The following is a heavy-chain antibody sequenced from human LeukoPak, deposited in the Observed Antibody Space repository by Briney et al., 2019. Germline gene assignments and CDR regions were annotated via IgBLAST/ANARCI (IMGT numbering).Heavy chain of an antibody. CDR2: MNPNSGKT. Sequence: ASVKVSCKASGYTFTSYDINWVRQATGQGLEWMGWMNPNSGKTGYAQKFQGRVTMTRNTSISTAYMELSSLRSEDTAVYYCARGRRVVRGLFDPWGQGTLVTVSS. V-gene: IGHV1-8*01. CDR1: GYTFTSYD. CDR3: ARGRRVVRGLFDP. J-gene: IGHJ5*02. D-gene: IGHD3-10*01.